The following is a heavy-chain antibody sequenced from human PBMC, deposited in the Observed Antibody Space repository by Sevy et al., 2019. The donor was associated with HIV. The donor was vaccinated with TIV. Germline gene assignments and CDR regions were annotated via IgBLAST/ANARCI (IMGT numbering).Heavy chain of an antibody. CDR3: ATEVSGVVAATRYSYFDL. Sequence: ASVKVSCKVSGYTLTELSMHWVRQAPGKGLEWMGGFDPEDGETIYAQTFQGRVTMTEDTSTDTAYMELNSLRSEDTAVYYCATEVSGVVAATRYSYFDLWGRGTLVTVSS. V-gene: IGHV1-24*01. D-gene: IGHD2-15*01. CDR1: GYTLTELS. CDR2: FDPEDGET. J-gene: IGHJ2*01.